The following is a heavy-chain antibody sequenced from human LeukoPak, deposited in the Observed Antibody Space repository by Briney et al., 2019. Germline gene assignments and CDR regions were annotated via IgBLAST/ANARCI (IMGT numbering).Heavy chain of an antibody. D-gene: IGHD2-21*02. CDR1: GYTFTGYY. Sequence: ASVKVSYKASGYTFTGYYMHWVRQAPGQGLEWMGRINPNSGGTNYAQKFQGRVTMTRDTSISTAYMELSRLRSDDTAVYYCARDPDRWAYCGGDCYPYYYYGMDVWGQGTTVTVSS. CDR3: ARDPDRWAYCGGDCYPYYYYGMDV. V-gene: IGHV1-2*06. CDR2: INPNSGGT. J-gene: IGHJ6*02.